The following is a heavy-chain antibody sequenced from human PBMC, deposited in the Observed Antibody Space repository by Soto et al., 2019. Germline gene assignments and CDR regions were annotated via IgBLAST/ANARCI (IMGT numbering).Heavy chain of an antibody. J-gene: IGHJ4*02. CDR2: IYHSGST. Sequence: SETLSLTCAVSGGSISSGGYSWSWIRQPPGKGLEWIGYIYHSGSTYYNPSLKSRVTISVDTSKNQFSLKLSSVTAADTAVYYHPDVHDYWAQGTPDTGSA. D-gene: IGHD1-1*01. CDR1: GGSISSGGYS. V-gene: IGHV4-30-2*01. CDR3: PDVHDY.